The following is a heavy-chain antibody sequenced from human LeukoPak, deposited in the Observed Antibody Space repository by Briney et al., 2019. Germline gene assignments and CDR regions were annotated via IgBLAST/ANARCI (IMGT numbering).Heavy chain of an antibody. Sequence: SETLSLTCAVYGGSFSGYYWSWIRQPPGKGLEWIGYIYYSGSTNYNPSLKSRVTISVDTSKNQFSLKLSSVTAADTAVYYCARGYCSSTSCYGVNWFDPWGQGTLVTVSS. CDR1: GGSFSGYY. CDR2: IYYSGST. J-gene: IGHJ5*02. V-gene: IGHV4-59*01. D-gene: IGHD2-2*01. CDR3: ARGYCSSTSCYGVNWFDP.